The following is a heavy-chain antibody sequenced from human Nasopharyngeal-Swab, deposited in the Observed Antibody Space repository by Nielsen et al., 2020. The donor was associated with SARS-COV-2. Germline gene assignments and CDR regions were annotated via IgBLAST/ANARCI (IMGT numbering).Heavy chain of an antibody. Sequence: GESLKISCAASGFNFSTYWMSWVRQAPGKGLEWVANIKQDGSEKYFIDSVKGRFTISRDNAKNSLYLQMNSLRAEDTAVYYCARDWSSGSWSSYYYYGMDVLGQGTTVTVSS. J-gene: IGHJ6*02. CDR3: ARDWSSGSWSSYYYYGMDV. V-gene: IGHV3-7*01. CDR2: IKQDGSEK. D-gene: IGHD3-10*01. CDR1: GFNFSTYW.